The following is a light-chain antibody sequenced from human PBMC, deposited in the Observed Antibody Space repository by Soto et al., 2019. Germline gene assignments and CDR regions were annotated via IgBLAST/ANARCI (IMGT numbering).Light chain of an antibody. Sequence: QSALTQPASVSGSPGQSITSSCTGTSRDVGTYNLVSWYQQHPGKAPKLIIYEGNKRPSGVSNRFSGSKSGNTASLTISGLQAEDEADYYCCSYAGYSNVFGTGTKLTVL. J-gene: IGLJ1*01. CDR1: SRDVGTYNL. V-gene: IGLV2-23*01. CDR3: CSYAGYSNV. CDR2: EGN.